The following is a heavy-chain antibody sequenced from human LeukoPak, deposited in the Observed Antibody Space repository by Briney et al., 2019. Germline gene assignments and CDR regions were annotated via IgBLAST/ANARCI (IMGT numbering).Heavy chain of an antibody. D-gene: IGHD2-21*02. CDR3: ALAYCGGDCSSNWFDP. V-gene: IGHV1-69*13. CDR1: GGTFSSYA. Sequence: SVKVSCKASGGTFSSYAISWVRQAPGQGLEWMGGIIPIFGTANYAQKFQGRVTITADESTSTAYMELSSLRSEDTAVYYCALAYCGGDCSSNWFDPWGRGTLVTVSS. J-gene: IGHJ5*02. CDR2: IIPIFGTA.